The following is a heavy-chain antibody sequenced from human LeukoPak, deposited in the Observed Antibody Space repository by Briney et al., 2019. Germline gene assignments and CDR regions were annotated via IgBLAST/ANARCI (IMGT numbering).Heavy chain of an antibody. V-gene: IGHV4-38-2*02. Sequence: SETLSLTCAVSGYSISSGYQWGWIRQPPGKGLEWIGSMFHSGSTYYNPSLKSRVTISVYTSKNQFSLKLSSVTAADTAVFYCARESLVATGGWFDPWGQGTLVTVSS. CDR2: MFHSGST. CDR3: ARESLVATGGWFDP. J-gene: IGHJ5*02. CDR1: GYSISSGYQ. D-gene: IGHD5-12*01.